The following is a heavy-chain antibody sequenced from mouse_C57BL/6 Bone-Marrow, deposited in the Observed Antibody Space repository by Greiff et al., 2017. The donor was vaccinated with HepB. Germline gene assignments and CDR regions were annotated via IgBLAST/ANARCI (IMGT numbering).Heavy chain of an antibody. Sequence: VQLQQSGPELVKPGASVKISCKASGYSFTGYYMNWVKQSPEKSLEWIGEINPSTGGTTYNQKFKAKATLTVDKSSSTAYMQLKSLTSEDSAVYYGARRGNYSNYGFAYWGQGTLVTVSA. CDR3: ARRGNYSNYGFAY. J-gene: IGHJ3*01. V-gene: IGHV1-42*01. CDR1: GYSFTGYY. CDR2: INPSTGGT. D-gene: IGHD2-5*01.